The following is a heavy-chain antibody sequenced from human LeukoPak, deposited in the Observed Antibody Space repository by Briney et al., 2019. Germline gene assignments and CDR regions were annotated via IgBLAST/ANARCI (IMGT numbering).Heavy chain of an antibody. Sequence: PGGSLRLSCAASGFTFSSYSMNWVRQAPGKGLEWVSSISSSSSYIYYADSVKGRFAISRDNAKNSLYLQMNSLRAEDTAVYYCARDNYGDSYDAFDIWGQGTMVTVSS. D-gene: IGHD4-17*01. CDR1: GFTFSSYS. V-gene: IGHV3-21*01. CDR3: ARDNYGDSYDAFDI. CDR2: ISSSSSYI. J-gene: IGHJ3*02.